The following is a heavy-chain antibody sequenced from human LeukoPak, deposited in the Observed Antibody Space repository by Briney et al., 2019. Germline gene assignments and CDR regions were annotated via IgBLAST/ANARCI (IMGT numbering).Heavy chain of an antibody. V-gene: IGHV4-59*01. CDR1: GGSISSYY. CDR3: ARVRYCSGGSCFFDY. J-gene: IGHJ4*02. D-gene: IGHD2-15*01. Sequence: SETLSLTCTVSGGSISSYYWSWIRQPPGKGLEWIGYIYYSGSTNYNPSLKSRVTISVDTSKNQFSLKLSSVTAADTAVYYCARVRYCSGGSCFFDYWGQGTLVTVSS. CDR2: IYYSGST.